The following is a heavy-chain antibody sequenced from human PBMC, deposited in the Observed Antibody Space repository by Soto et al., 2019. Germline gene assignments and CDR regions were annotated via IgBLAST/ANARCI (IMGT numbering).Heavy chain of an antibody. J-gene: IGHJ4*01. Sequence: GASVKVSCKASGGTFSNHAVSWVRQAPGQGPEWMGGIIPLSGTTNYVQKFQGRVTITADESMTTAYMELSSLRFDDTAVYYCARGPDRSGFYLFDYWGHGTLVTVSS. V-gene: IGHV1-69*13. CDR1: GGTFSNHA. CDR2: IIPLSGTT. D-gene: IGHD3-22*01. CDR3: ARGPDRSGFYLFDY.